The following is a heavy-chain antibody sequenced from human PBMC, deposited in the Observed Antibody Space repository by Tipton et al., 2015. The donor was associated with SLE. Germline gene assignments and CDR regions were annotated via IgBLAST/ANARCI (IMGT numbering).Heavy chain of an antibody. Sequence: GSLRLSCAASGFTFSSYAMSWVRQAPGKGLEWVSAISGSGGSTYYADSVKGRFTISRDNAKNSLYLQMNSLRAEDTAVYYCARDEVGVGDSDYWGQGTLVTVSS. D-gene: IGHD2-21*01. CDR2: ISGSGGST. V-gene: IGHV3-23*01. CDR1: GFTFSSYA. J-gene: IGHJ4*02. CDR3: ARDEVGVGDSDY.